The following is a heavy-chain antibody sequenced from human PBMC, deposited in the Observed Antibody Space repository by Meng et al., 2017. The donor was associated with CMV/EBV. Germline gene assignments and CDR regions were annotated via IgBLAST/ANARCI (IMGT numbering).Heavy chain of an antibody. J-gene: IGHJ6*02. D-gene: IGHD6-13*01. CDR3: ASAYSSSPKNYYYYGMDV. CDR2: IIPIFGTA. CDR1: GGTFSSYA. V-gene: IGHV1-69*05. Sequence: SVKVSCKASGGTFSSYAISWVRQAPGQGLEWTGGIIPIFGTANYAQKFQGRVTITTDESTSTAYMELSSLRSEDTAVYYCASAYSSSPKNYYYYGMDVWGQGTTVTVSS.